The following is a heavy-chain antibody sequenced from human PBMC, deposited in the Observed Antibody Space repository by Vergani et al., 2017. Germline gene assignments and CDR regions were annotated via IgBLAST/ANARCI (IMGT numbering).Heavy chain of an antibody. Sequence: QVQLVQSGAEVKKPGASVKVSCKASGYTFTGYYMHWVRQAPGQGLEWMGWINPNSGGTNYAQKFQGRVTMTRDTSIRTAYMELSRLRSDDTAVYYCARDRNYFWSGYYSHGMDVWGQGTTVTVSS. D-gene: IGHD3-3*01. J-gene: IGHJ6*02. CDR1: GYTFTGYY. CDR3: ARDRNYFWSGYYSHGMDV. V-gene: IGHV1-2*02. CDR2: INPNSGGT.